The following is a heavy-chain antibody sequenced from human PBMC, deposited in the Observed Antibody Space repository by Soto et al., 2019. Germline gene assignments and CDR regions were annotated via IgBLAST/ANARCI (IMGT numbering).Heavy chain of an antibody. Sequence: GESLKISCVASQFPFDVYSMHWVRQAPGKGLEWVSYIRHTTSATFYADAVKGRFTISRDNRKNSLFLQMNSLRDDDTGVYFCARDRGSSGMFELDVWGPGTLVTGSS. J-gene: IGHJ3*01. CDR2: IRHTTSAT. CDR3: ARDRGSSGMFELDV. D-gene: IGHD6-19*01. CDR1: QFPFDVYS. V-gene: IGHV3-48*02.